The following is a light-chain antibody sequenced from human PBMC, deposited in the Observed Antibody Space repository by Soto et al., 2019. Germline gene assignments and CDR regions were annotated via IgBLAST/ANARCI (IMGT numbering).Light chain of an antibody. CDR3: QQYGAS. J-gene: IGKJ2*01. CDR1: ETLSSSY. CDR2: GAS. V-gene: IGKV3-20*01. Sequence: VLTQSPGTLSLSPGERATLSCRASETLSSSYLAWYQQKPGQAPRLLIFGASIRATGIPDRFSGSESGTDFTLTINRLEPEDSAVYYCQQYGASFGQGTKVEIK.